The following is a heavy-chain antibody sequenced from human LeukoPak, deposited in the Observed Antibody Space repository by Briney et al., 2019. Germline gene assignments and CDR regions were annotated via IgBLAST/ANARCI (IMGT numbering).Heavy chain of an antibody. J-gene: IGHJ4*02. CDR3: ARGAQRGYYYLY. V-gene: IGHV3-21*01. CDR1: GFTFSTYS. CDR2: ISSSTRYI. D-gene: IGHD3-22*01. Sequence: GGSLRLSCAASGFTFSTYSVNWVRQAPGKGLEWVSSISSSTRYIYYADSVKGRFTISRDNTKNSLYLQMNSLRAEDTAVYYCARGAQRGYYYLYWGQGTLVTVSS.